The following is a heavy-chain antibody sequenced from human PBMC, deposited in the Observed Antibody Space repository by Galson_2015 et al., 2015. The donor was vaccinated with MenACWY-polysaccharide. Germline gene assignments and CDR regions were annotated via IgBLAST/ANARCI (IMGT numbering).Heavy chain of an antibody. CDR1: GGSVNSINYY. CDR2: IYYSGRT. D-gene: IGHD3-10*01. CDR3: ATEEIRGRSFGWFRP. Sequence: LSLTCTVSGGSVNSINYYWAWLRQPPGEGLEWIGYIYYSGRTNYNPSLKSRVTISLDTSNNQFSLRLNSVTAADTAVYYCATEEIRGRSFGWFRPWGQGSLVTVSS. J-gene: IGHJ5*02. V-gene: IGHV4-61*01.